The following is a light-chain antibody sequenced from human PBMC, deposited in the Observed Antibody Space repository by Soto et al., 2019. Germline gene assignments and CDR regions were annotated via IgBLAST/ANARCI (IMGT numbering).Light chain of an antibody. CDR1: SSDIGAYIY. J-gene: IGLJ2*01. Sequence: QSALTQPRSVSGSPGQSIAISCTGTSSDIGAYIYVSWYQQHPGKAPKLIIYDVNKRPSGVPDRFSGSKSGNTASLTISGLQAEDEADYYCSSYPDSYPLLLGGGTKLTVL. CDR2: DVN. CDR3: SSYPDSYPLL. V-gene: IGLV2-11*01.